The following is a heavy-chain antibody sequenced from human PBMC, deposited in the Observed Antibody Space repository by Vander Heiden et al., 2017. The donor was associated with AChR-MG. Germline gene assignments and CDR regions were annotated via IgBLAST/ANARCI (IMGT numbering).Heavy chain of an antibody. CDR2: MNPNSGNT. CDR3: ARALPVCLEWLDYFDY. Sequence: QVQLVQSGAAVQKPGASVKVSCQASGYTFTSYDLHWVRQATGQGLEWMGWMNPNSGNTGYAQKFQGRVTMTRNTSISTADMELSSMRSEDTAVYYCARALPVCLEWLDYFDYWGQGTLVTVSS. V-gene: IGHV1-8*01. J-gene: IGHJ4*02. CDR1: GYTFTSYD. D-gene: IGHD3-3*01.